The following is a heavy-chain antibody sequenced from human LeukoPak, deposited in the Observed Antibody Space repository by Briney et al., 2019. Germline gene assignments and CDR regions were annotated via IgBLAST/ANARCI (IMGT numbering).Heavy chain of an antibody. CDR1: GFTFSSYA. CDR3: AKGLGITGTTDAFDI. CDR2: ISGSGGST. Sequence: GGSLRLSCAASGFTFSSYAMSWVRQAPGKGLEWVSAISGSGGSTYYADSVKGRFTISRDSSKNTLYLQMNSLRAEDTAVYYCAKGLGITGTTDAFDIWGQGTMVTVSS. V-gene: IGHV3-23*01. D-gene: IGHD1-20*01. J-gene: IGHJ3*02.